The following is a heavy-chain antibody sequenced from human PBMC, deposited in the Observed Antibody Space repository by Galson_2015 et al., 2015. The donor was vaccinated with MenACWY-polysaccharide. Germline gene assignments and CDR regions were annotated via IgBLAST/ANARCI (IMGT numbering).Heavy chain of an antibody. CDR2: ISGGGDTT. J-gene: IGHJ3*02. CDR1: GFTFSSYA. CDR3: AKDEWFEGGSSTFDI. D-gene: IGHD3-3*01. Sequence: SLRLSCAASGFTFSSYAMSWVRQAPGQGLEWVSAISGGGDTTYYADSVKGRFTISRDNSKNTLFLQMSSLRAEDTAVYYCAKDEWFEGGSSTFDIWGQGTMVTVSS. V-gene: IGHV3-23*01.